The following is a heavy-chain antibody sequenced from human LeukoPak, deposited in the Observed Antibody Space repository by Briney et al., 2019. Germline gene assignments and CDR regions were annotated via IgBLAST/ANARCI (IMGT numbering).Heavy chain of an antibody. Sequence: PSETLSLTCDVSGYSISSGYYWGWIRQPPGKGLEWIGSIYHSGSTYYNPSLKSRVTISIDTSKNQFSLKLSSVTAADTAVYYCARDLLYSSGWYSANWGQGTLVTVSS. V-gene: IGHV4-38-2*02. CDR1: GYSISSGYY. CDR2: IYHSGST. CDR3: ARDLLYSSGWYSAN. D-gene: IGHD6-19*01. J-gene: IGHJ4*02.